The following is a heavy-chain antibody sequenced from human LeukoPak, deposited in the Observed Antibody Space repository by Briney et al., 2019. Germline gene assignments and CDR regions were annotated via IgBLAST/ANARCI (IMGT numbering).Heavy chain of an antibody. CDR1: GFTFSNAW. CDR2: VKSKTDGGTT. V-gene: IGHV3-15*07. D-gene: IGHD3-22*01. J-gene: IGHJ4*02. CDR3: STTYYYDSSEGY. Sequence: GGSLRLSCAASGFTFSNAWMNWVRQAPGKGLEWVGRVKSKTDGGTTDYAAPVKGRFTISRDDSKNTLYLQMNSLKTEDTAVYYCSTTYYYDSSEGYWGQGTLVTVSS.